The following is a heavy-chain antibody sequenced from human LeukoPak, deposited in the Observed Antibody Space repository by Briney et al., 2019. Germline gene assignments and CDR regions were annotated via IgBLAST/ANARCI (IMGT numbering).Heavy chain of an antibody. J-gene: IGHJ3*02. CDR1: GGSFSSSSYY. Sequence: PSETLSLTCTVSGGSFSSSSYYWGWIRQPPGKGLEWIGSMYYSGSTYYNASLRSRVTISVDTSKNQFSLKLSSVTAADTAVYYCARHFDRDGYKSNAFDIWGRGTMVTVSS. CDR2: MYYSGST. D-gene: IGHD5-24*01. V-gene: IGHV4-39*01. CDR3: ARHFDRDGYKSNAFDI.